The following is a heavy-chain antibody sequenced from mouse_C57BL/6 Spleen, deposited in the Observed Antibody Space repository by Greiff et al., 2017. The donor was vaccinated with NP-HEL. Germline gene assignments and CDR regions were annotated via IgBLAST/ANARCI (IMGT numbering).Heavy chain of an antibody. CDR3: TTWGNELGRGY. CDR2: IDPENGDT. CDR1: GFNIKDDY. Sequence: EVKLQESGAELVRPGASVKLSCTASGFNIKDDYMHWVKQRPEQGLEWIGWIDPENGDTEYASKFQGKATITADTSSNTAYLQLSSLTSEDTAVYYCTTWGNELGRGYWGQGTTLTVSS. D-gene: IGHD4-1*01. J-gene: IGHJ2*01. V-gene: IGHV14-4*01.